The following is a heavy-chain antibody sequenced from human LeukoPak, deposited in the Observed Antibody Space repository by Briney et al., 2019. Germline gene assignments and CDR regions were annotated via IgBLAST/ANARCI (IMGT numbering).Heavy chain of an antibody. D-gene: IGHD3-10*01. CDR3: TATVWFGELPLFDY. CDR1: GFTFSNAW. J-gene: IGHJ4*02. Sequence: GGSLRLSCAASGFTFSNAWMSWVRQAPGKGLEWVGRIKSKTDGGTTDYAAPVKGRFTISRDDSKNTLYLQMNSLKTEDTAVYYCTATVWFGELPLFDYWGQGTLVTVSS. V-gene: IGHV3-15*01. CDR2: IKSKTDGGTT.